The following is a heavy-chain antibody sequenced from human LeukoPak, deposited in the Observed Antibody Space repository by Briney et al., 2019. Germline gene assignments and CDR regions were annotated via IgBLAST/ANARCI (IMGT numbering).Heavy chain of an antibody. CDR1: GGSISSSSYY. J-gene: IGHJ4*02. Sequence: SETLSLTCTVSGGSISSSSYYWGWIRQPPGKGLEWIGSIYYSGSTYYNPSLKSRVTISVDTSKNQFSLKLSSVTAADTAVYYCARSGMSSSSPIDYWGQGTLVTVSS. V-gene: IGHV4-39*01. CDR2: IYYSGST. D-gene: IGHD6-6*01. CDR3: ARSGMSSSSPIDY.